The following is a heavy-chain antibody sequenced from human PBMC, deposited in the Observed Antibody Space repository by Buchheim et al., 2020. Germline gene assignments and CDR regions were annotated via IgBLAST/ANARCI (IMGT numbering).Heavy chain of an antibody. D-gene: IGHD2-2*01. Sequence: EVQVVESGGGLVQPGGSLRLSCAASGFTFSSNYMSWVRQAPGKGLEWVSVIYSGGGTFYADSLKGSFTIFRDNSKNTVYLQLSSLRAEDTAVYFCARDRCSSTSCYFDYWGQGT. CDR2: IYSGGGT. CDR1: GFTFSSNY. V-gene: IGHV3-66*01. J-gene: IGHJ4*02. CDR3: ARDRCSSTSCYFDY.